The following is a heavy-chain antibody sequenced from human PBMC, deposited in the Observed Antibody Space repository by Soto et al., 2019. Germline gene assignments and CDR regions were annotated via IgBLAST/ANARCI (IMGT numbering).Heavy chain of an antibody. D-gene: IGHD5-12*01. J-gene: IGHJ4*02. V-gene: IGHV3-23*01. CDR2: ISGSGGST. CDR1: GFTFRNYA. CDR3: AKDQAGDVYNYGY. Sequence: EVQLLESGGGLVQPGGSLRLSCAASGFTFRNYAMSWVRQAPGKGLEWVSVISGSGGSTFYADSVKGRFTISRDNSKNTLYLQMNSLRAEDTAVYYCAKDQAGDVYNYGYWGQGTLVTVSS.